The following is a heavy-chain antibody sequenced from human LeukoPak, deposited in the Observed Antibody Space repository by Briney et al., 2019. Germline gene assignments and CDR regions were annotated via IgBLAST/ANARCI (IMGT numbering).Heavy chain of an antibody. V-gene: IGHV3-74*01. D-gene: IGHD6-6*01. J-gene: IGHJ4*02. CDR1: GFTFSSYW. CDR2: IASDGSST. CDR3: ASPARSFDY. Sequence: GGSLRLSCAASGFTFSSYWMNWVRQAPGKGLVWVSRIASDGSSTTYADSVKGRFSISRDNAKNTLYLQMNSLRVEDTAVYYCASPARSFDYWGQGTLVTVSS.